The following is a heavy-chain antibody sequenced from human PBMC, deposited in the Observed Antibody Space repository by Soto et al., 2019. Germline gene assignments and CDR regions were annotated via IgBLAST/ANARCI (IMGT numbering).Heavy chain of an antibody. V-gene: IGHV4-4*02. CDR2: IYRTGST. D-gene: IGHD1-7*01. Sequence: SETLSLTCAVSGGSFTSNNWWTWVRQPPGQGLEWIGEIYRTGSTNYNPSLKSRVTISLDKSENQFSLKVTSLTAADTAVDYCASRDRGTSVDYWGQGTLVTVSP. CDR1: GGSFTSNNW. J-gene: IGHJ4*02. CDR3: ASRDRGTSVDY.